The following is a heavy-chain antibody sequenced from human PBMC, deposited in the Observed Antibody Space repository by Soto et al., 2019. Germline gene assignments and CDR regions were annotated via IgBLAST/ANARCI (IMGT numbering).Heavy chain of an antibody. CDR2: IYKSATT. J-gene: IGHJ5*01. CDR1: GDSISTVDYF. Sequence: QVQLLESGPGLVKPSQTLSLTCSVSGDSISTVDYFWAWIRQPPGQALEYIGYIYKSATTYYNPSFESRVAISLDTSKSQFVLNVTSVTAADTAVYCCARGRYCLTGRCFPNWFDSWGQGTLVTVSS. V-gene: IGHV4-30-4*01. CDR3: ARGRYCLTGRCFPNWFDS. D-gene: IGHD2-15*01.